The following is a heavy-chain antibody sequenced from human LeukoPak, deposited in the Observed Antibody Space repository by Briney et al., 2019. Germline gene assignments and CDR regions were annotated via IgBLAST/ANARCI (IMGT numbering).Heavy chain of an antibody. CDR2: ISGSGGNT. CDR3: TKAAGYLAY. Sequence: PGGSLRLSCAGSGFIFTSYALTWVRQAPGKGLEWVSGISGSGGNTFYADSVKGRFTISRDNSKNTLYLQMNSLRGDDTAVYHCTKAAGYLAYWSQGTLVTVSS. V-gene: IGHV3-23*01. D-gene: IGHD3-9*01. CDR1: GFIFTSYA. J-gene: IGHJ4*02.